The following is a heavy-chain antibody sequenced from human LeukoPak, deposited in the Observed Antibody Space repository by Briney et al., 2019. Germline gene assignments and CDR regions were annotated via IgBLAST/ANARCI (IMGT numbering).Heavy chain of an antibody. CDR3: AKALRYYDFWSGYGQDDFYYYYGMDV. CDR2: LSGSGGST. J-gene: IGHJ6*02. D-gene: IGHD3-3*01. V-gene: IGHV3-23*01. Sequence: GGSLRLSCAASGFTFSNYDMSWVRQAPGKGLEWVSGLSGSGGSTYYADSVKGRFTISRDNSKNTLYLQMNSLRAEDTAVYYCAKALRYYDFWSGYGQDDFYYYYGMDVWGQGTTVTVSS. CDR1: GFTFSNYD.